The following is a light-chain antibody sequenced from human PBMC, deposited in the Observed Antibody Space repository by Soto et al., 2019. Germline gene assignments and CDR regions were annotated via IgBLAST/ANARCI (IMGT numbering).Light chain of an antibody. CDR3: TSCTSDYTLV. CDR2: EVT. V-gene: IGLV2-14*01. Sequence: QSALTQPASVSGSPGQSITISCTGTSSDIGHYDCVSWYQQHRGKAPKLMLYEVTNRPSGVSNRFSASKSGNTASLTISGLQAEDEADYYCTSCTSDYTLVFGGGTKLTVL. CDR1: SSDIGHYDC. J-gene: IGLJ2*01.